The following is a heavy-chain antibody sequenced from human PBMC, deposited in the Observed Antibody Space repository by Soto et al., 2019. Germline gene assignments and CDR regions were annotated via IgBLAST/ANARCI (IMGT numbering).Heavy chain of an antibody. CDR1: GGSFSGYY. CDR2: INHSGST. CDR3: ARGRGYSYGFYYYYGMDV. J-gene: IGHJ6*02. V-gene: IGHV4-34*01. D-gene: IGHD5-18*01. Sequence: SETLSLTCAVYGGSFSGYYWSWIRQPPGKGLEWIGEINHSGSTNYNPSLKSRVTISVDTSKNQFSLKLSSVTAADTAVYYCARGRGYSYGFYYYYGMDVWGQGTTVTVSS.